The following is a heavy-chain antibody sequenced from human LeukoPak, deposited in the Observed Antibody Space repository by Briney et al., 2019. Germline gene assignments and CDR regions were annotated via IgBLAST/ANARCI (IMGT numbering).Heavy chain of an antibody. CDR2: ISGSGGST. CDR1: GFTFSSYG. V-gene: IGHV3-23*01. Sequence: GGSLRLSCAASGFTFSSYGMTWVRQAPGKGLEWVSAISGSGGSTYYADSVKGRFTISRDNSKNTLYLQMNSLRAEDTAVYYCARVFSSSWYIDYWGQGTLVTVSS. CDR3: ARVFSSSWYIDY. D-gene: IGHD6-13*01. J-gene: IGHJ4*02.